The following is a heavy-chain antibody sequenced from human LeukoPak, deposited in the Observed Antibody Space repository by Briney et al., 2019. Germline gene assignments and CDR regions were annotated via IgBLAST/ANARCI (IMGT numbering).Heavy chain of an antibody. J-gene: IGHJ4*02. V-gene: IGHV3-30*04. D-gene: IGHD7-27*01. CDR2: ISNDGSNK. CDR1: GFTLSSYV. Sequence: GRSLRLSCAAPGFTLSSYVIHWVRQAPGKGLEWVAVISNDGSNKDYADSVKGRFTISRDNSKNTLYLQMNSLRPEDTAVYYCARDPDELGQYYFDYWGQGTLVTVSS. CDR3: ARDPDELGQYYFDY.